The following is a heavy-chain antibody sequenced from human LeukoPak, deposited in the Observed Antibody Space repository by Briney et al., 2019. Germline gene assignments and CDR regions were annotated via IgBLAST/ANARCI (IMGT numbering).Heavy chain of an antibody. J-gene: IGHJ4*02. CDR1: GYNILNYG. Sequence: ASVKVSCKASGYNILNYGITWVRQAPGQGLEWMGGFDPEDGETIYAQKFQGRVTMTEDTSTDTAYMELSSLRSEDTAVYYCATNYYGSGTFDYWGQGTLVTVSS. V-gene: IGHV1-24*01. CDR2: FDPEDGET. D-gene: IGHD3-10*01. CDR3: ATNYYGSGTFDY.